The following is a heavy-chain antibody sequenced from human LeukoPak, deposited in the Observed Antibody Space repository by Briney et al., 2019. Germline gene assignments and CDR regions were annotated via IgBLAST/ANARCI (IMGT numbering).Heavy chain of an antibody. J-gene: IGHJ4*02. Sequence: PGGSLRLSCAASGFTFSHDWMSWVRQAPGEGLEWVASIKQDGSGEHYVDSVKGRFTISRDNAKNSLYLQMNSLRAEDTAVYYCARDHYNWTPDQGYKVFDYWGQGSLVTVSS. D-gene: IGHD1-20*01. V-gene: IGHV3-7*01. CDR3: ARDHYNWTPDQGYKVFDY. CDR2: IKQDGSGE. CDR1: GFTFSHDW.